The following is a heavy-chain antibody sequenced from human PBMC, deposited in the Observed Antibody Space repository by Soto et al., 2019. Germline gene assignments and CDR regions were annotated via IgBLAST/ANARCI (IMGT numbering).Heavy chain of an antibody. V-gene: IGHV4-59*08. J-gene: IGHJ6*02. CDR2: VHHSWGS. CDR3: ARQGFGPLHGRVDV. CDR1: GGSISSYY. Sequence: QVQLQESGPGLVKPSETLSLSCTVSGGSISSYYWSWFRQSPGKRMEWIGYVHHSWGSSYNPSLQRRAAISLDTSKSQFAVEVTYVTATDTAVYYFARQGFGPLHGRVDVWGQGPTVTVSS. D-gene: IGHD3-10*01.